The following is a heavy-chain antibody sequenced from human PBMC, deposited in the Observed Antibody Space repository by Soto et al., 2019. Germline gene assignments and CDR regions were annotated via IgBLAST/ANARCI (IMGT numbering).Heavy chain of an antibody. V-gene: IGHV3-21*01. D-gene: IGHD6-19*01. CDR2: ISSSSSYI. J-gene: IGHJ5*02. CDR1: GFTFSSYS. Sequence: NPGGSLRLSCAASGFTFSSYSMNWVRQAPGKGLEWVSSISSSSSYIYYADSVKGRFTISRDNAKNSLYLQMNSLRAEDTAVYYCARDQSRYSSGWYEFDPWGQGTLFTVSS. CDR3: ARDQSRYSSGWYEFDP.